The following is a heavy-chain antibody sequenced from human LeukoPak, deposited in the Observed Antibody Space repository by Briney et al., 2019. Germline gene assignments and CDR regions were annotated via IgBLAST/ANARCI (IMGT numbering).Heavy chain of an antibody. CDR2: INPNSGGT. D-gene: IGHD3-3*01. V-gene: IGHV1-2*02. J-gene: IGHJ6*03. CDR3: ARAESGHYYYMDV. CDR1: GYTFTGYY. Sequence: ASVKVSCKASGYTFTGYYMHWVRQAPGQGLEWMGWINPNSGGTNYAQKFQGRVTMTRDTSISTAYMELSRLRSDDTAVYYCARAESGHYYYMDVWGKGTTVTVSS.